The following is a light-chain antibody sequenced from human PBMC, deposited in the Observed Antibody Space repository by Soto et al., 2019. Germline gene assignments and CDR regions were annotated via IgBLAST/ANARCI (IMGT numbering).Light chain of an antibody. J-gene: IGKJ5*01. CDR1: QSVISSH. CDR2: DAS. V-gene: IGKV3D-20*02. CDR3: QQRADWPIT. Sequence: EILLTQSPGTLSLSQGERATLSCRASQSVISSHLGWYQQKPGQAPRLLIYDASSRATGIPDRFSGSGSGTDFTLTICSLEPDDFAVYCCQQRADWPITFGQGTRLEI.